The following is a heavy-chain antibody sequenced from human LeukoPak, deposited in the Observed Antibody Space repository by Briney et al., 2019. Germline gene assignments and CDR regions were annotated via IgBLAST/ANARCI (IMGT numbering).Heavy chain of an antibody. Sequence: KPGESLEISCKGSGYTFTNYWIGLVRQMPGKGLEWMGLIYPGDSDTRFSPSFQGQVTISADKSINNAYLQWSSLKASDTAMYYCARLNDYGGSKYYFDYWGQGTLVTVSS. V-gene: IGHV5-51*01. CDR1: GYTFTNYW. CDR2: IYPGDSDT. CDR3: ARLNDYGGSKYYFDY. J-gene: IGHJ4*02. D-gene: IGHD4-23*01.